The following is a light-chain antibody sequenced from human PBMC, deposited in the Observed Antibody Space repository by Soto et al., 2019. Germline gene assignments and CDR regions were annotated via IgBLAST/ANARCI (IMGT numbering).Light chain of an antibody. CDR2: GAS. CDR3: QQYGSPIT. J-gene: IGKJ5*01. Sequence: EILFTQSPGTLSLSPGERATLSCRASQSVSSSYLAWYQQKPGKAPRLLIYGASSRATGIPDRFSGSGSGTDFTLAIRRLEPEDFAVYYCQQYGSPITFGQGTRLEIK. CDR1: QSVSSSY. V-gene: IGKV3-20*01.